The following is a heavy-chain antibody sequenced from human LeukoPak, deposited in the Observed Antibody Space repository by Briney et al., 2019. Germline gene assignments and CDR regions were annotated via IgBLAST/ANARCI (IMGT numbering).Heavy chain of an antibody. CDR2: VSGDNGQT. CDR1: TYISSDFG. D-gene: IGHD3-16*02. V-gene: IGHV1-18*01. Sequence: ASVKVSCKASTYISSDFGISWVRLAPGGGLEWMGWVSGDNGQTNYGHKFYGRVTMTMETSTNTASMELRGLRSDDTAIYYRARVYLYTTGWSAAYYYFMDVWGKGTTVIVSS. J-gene: IGHJ6*03. CDR3: ARVYLYTTGWSAAYYYFMDV.